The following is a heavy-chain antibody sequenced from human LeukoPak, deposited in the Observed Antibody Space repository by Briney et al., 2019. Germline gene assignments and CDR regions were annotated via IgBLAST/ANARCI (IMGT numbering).Heavy chain of an antibody. J-gene: IGHJ6*03. CDR3: ARMYGSIFGVVIKTYYYYYMDV. CDR2: ISSSGSTI. V-gene: IGHV3-11*04. CDR1: GFTFSDYY. D-gene: IGHD3-3*01. Sequence: GGSLRLSCAASGFTFSDYYMSWIRQAPGKGLEWVSYISSSGSTIYYADSVKGRFAISRDNAKNSLYLQMNSLRAEDTAVYYCARMYGSIFGVVIKTYYYYYMDVWGKGTTVTVSS.